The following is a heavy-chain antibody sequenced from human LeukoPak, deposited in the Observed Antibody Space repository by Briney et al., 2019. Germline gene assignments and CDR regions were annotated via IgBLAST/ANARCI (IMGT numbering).Heavy chain of an antibody. Sequence: SETLSLTCTVSGGSISNYYWSWIRQPPGKGLEWIGYIYSSGSTNYNPSLKSRVTISVDTSKNQFSLKLSSVTAADTAVYYCARVSAGVYWGQGTLVTVSS. V-gene: IGHV4-59*12. J-gene: IGHJ4*02. CDR3: ARVSAGVY. D-gene: IGHD6-13*01. CDR2: IYSSGST. CDR1: GGSISNYY.